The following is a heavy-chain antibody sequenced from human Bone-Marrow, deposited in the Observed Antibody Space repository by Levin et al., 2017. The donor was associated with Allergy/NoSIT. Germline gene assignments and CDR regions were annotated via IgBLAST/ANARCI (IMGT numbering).Heavy chain of an antibody. D-gene: IGHD4-11*01. CDR2: INANGDAS. Sequence: QAGGSLRLSCSASGFTFSNYAMTWVRQAPGKRPEWVSVINANGDASYYADSVKGRFTISRDNSKNVLSLQANSLRAEDTALYYCAKGLGPGVTGPTVLGNWLDPWGQGTLVTVSS. V-gene: IGHV3-23*01. CDR1: GFTFSNYA. CDR3: AKGLGPGVTGPTVLGNWLDP. J-gene: IGHJ5*02.